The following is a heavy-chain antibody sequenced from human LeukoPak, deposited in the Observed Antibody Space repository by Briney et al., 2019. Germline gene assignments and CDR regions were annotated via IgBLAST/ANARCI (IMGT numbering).Heavy chain of an antibody. D-gene: IGHD3-22*01. V-gene: IGHV3-30*18. Sequence: GGSLRLSCAAPGFTFSSYGIHWVRQSPGKGLEWVAVVSYLGDDQFYAESVKGRFTISRDNSKKTVSLQMNSLRGEDTAVYYCAKDRSSGPHYYYGMDVWGRGTTVIVSS. CDR1: GFTFSSYG. CDR3: AKDRSSGPHYYYGMDV. CDR2: VSYLGDDQ. J-gene: IGHJ6*02.